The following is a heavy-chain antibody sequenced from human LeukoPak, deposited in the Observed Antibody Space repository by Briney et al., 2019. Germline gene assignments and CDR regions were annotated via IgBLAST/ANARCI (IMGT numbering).Heavy chain of an antibody. CDR3: AKAGGSWLLKRGFDY. D-gene: IGHD6-13*01. Sequence: GGSLRLSCAASGFTLSSYAMSWVRQAPGRGLEWVSAISGSGGSTYYADSVKGRFTISRDNSKNTLYLQMNSLRAEDTAVYYCAKAGGSWLLKRGFDYWGQGTLVTVSS. CDR1: GFTLSSYA. V-gene: IGHV3-23*01. J-gene: IGHJ4*02. CDR2: ISGSGGST.